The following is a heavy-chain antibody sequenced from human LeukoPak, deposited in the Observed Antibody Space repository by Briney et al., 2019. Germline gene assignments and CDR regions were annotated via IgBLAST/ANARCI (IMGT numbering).Heavy chain of an antibody. Sequence: GGSLRLSCAASGFTFSSYSMNWVRQAPGKGLEWVSSISSSSSYIYYADSVKGRFTISRDNAKNSLYLQMNSLRAEDTAVYYCARGHGGEPPFDYWGQGTLVTVSS. CDR2: ISSSSSYI. CDR1: GFTFSSYS. CDR3: ARGHGGEPPFDY. J-gene: IGHJ4*02. V-gene: IGHV3-21*01. D-gene: IGHD2-21*01.